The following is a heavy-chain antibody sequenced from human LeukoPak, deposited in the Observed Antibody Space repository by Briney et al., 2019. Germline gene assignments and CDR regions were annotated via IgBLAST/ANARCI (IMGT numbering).Heavy chain of an antibody. CDR2: IYSGGST. D-gene: IGHD1-26*01. Sequence: PGGSLRLSCAASGFTVSSNYMSWVRQAPGKGLEWVSVIYSGGSTYYADSVKGRFTISRDNPKNTLYLQMNSLRAEDTAVYYCARDNRNRYSGIYYYYGMDVWGQGTTVTVSS. CDR1: GFTVSSNY. V-gene: IGHV3-53*01. CDR3: ARDNRNRYSGIYYYYGMDV. J-gene: IGHJ6*02.